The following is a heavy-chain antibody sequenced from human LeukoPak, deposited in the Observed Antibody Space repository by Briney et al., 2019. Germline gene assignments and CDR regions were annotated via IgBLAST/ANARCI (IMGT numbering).Heavy chain of an antibody. CDR2: ISGSGGST. V-gene: IGHV3-23*01. CDR3: VRGITMIVVVIKEGAFDI. J-gene: IGHJ3*02. Sequence: GGSLRLSCAASGFTFSSYAMSWVRRAPGKGLEWVSAISGSGGSTYYADSVKGRFTISRDNSKNTLYLQMNSLRAEDTAVYYCVRGITMIVVVIKEGAFDIWGQGTMVTVSS. D-gene: IGHD3-22*01. CDR1: GFTFSSYA.